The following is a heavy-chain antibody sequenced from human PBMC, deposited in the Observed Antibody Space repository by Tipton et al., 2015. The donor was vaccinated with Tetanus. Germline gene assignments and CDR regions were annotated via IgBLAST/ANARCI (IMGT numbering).Heavy chain of an antibody. J-gene: IGHJ4*02. D-gene: IGHD2-2*01. CDR3: ARTSIPAADYCFDY. Sequence: TLSLTCIVSGGSITNSDYYWAWIRQPPGKGLEWIGSIYFSGSSYYNPSVQSRLTLSVDTSKNHFSLTLRPVTATDTAVYYCARTSIPAADYCFDYWGQGTLVTVSS. V-gene: IGHV4-39*02. CDR2: IYFSGSS. CDR1: GGSITNSDYY.